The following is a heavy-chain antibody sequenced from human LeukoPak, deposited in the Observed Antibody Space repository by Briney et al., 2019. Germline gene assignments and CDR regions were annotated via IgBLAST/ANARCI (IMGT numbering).Heavy chain of an antibody. Sequence: SETLSLTCTVSGGSISSSSYYWGWIRQPPGKRLEWIGSIYYSGSTYYNPSLKSRVTISVDTSKNQFSLKLSSVTAADTAVYYCAHPSRDGYNSYWYFDLWGRGTLVTVSS. CDR2: IYYSGST. D-gene: IGHD5-24*01. V-gene: IGHV4-39*07. J-gene: IGHJ2*01. CDR3: AHPSRDGYNSYWYFDL. CDR1: GGSISSSSYY.